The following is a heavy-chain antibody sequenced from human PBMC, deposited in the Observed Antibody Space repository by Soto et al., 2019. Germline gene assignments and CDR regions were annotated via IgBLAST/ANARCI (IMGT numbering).Heavy chain of an antibody. CDR3: ARHITMVRGDPDAFDI. D-gene: IGHD3-10*01. CDR1: GGSISSYY. J-gene: IGHJ3*02. CDR2: IYYSGST. V-gene: IGHV4-59*08. Sequence: SETLSLTCTVSGGSISSYYWSWIRQPPGKGLEWIGYIYYSGSTNYNPSLKSRVTISVDTSKNQFSLKLSSVTAADTAVYYCARHITMVRGDPDAFDIWGQGTMVTVSS.